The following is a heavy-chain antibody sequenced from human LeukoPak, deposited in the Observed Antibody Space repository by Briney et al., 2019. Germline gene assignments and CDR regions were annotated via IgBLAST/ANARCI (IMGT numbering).Heavy chain of an antibody. J-gene: IGHJ4*02. D-gene: IGHD3-3*01. Sequence: SETLSLTCTVSGGSISSYYWSWLRQPPGKGLEWIGYIYYSGSTNYNPSLKSRVTISVDTSKNQFSLKLSSVTAADTAVYYCARGTQLEWTLWGAGTLVTVSS. CDR2: IYYSGST. V-gene: IGHV4-59*01. CDR1: GGSISSYY. CDR3: ARGTQLEWTL.